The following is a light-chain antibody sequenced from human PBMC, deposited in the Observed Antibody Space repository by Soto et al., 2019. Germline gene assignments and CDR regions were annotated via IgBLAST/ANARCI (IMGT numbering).Light chain of an antibody. J-gene: IGLJ1*01. V-gene: IGLV2-8*01. CDR1: SSDVGGYDY. CDR3: SSYTGGNPSYV. CDR2: EVT. Sequence: SALTQPPSASGSPGQSVTISCTGTSSDVGGYDYVSWYQQHPGKAPKFMIYEVTIRPSGVSDRFSGSKSGNTASLTVSGLQAEDEADYYCSSYTGGNPSYVFGTGTKVTAL.